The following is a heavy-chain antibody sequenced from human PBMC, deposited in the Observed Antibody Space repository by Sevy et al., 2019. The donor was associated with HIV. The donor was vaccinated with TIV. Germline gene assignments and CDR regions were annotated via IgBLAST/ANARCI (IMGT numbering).Heavy chain of an antibody. CDR3: ARDQGKELWFGVNAFDI. Sequence: GGSLRLSCAASGFTFSSYSMNWVRQAPGKGLEWVSYISSSSSYIYYADSVKGRFTISRDNAKNSLYLKMNSLRAEDTAVYYCARDQGKELWFGVNAFDIWGQGTMVTVS. CDR1: GFTFSSYS. J-gene: IGHJ3*02. D-gene: IGHD3-10*01. V-gene: IGHV3-21*01. CDR2: ISSSSSYI.